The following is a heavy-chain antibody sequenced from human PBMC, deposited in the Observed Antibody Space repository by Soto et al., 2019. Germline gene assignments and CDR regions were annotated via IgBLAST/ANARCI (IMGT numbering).Heavy chain of an antibody. J-gene: IGHJ4*02. D-gene: IGHD4-17*01. CDR3: ARGLYLAYGQDY. CDR1: GFTFTNYW. V-gene: IGHV3-74*01. CDR2: IKSDETTT. Sequence: EVQLVESGGGLVQPGGSLRLSCAASGFTFTNYWMHWVRQVPGKGPEWVSRIKSDETTTSYADSVKGRFTISRDNAKNTVYLQMSSLRAEDTAVNYCARGLYLAYGQDYWGQGILVTVSP.